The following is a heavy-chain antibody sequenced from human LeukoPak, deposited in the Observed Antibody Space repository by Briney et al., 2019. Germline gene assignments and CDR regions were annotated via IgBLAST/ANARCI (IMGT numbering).Heavy chain of an antibody. D-gene: IGHD2-21*02. J-gene: IGHJ4*01. CDR2: ITGSSDST. Sequence: PGGSLRLSCAASGFTFSSYTMTWVRQAPGKGLEWVSGITGSSDSTYYADSVKGRFTVSRDNSSNTLFLQMNSLRAEDTAVYYCAKKTSYCAGDCYPYYFDYWGHGTLVTVSS. CDR3: AKKTSYCAGDCYPYYFDY. CDR1: GFTFSSYT. V-gene: IGHV3-23*01.